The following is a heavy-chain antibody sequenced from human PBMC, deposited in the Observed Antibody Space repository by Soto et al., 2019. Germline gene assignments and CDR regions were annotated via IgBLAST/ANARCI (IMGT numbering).Heavy chain of an antibody. Sequence: PGGSLRLSCTASGFPFSNYAMSWVRQAPGKGLEWVAGISGNGLNTYYADSVKGRFTVSRDNSKNILYLQIKNLRVEDTAIYFCAKDIIMILMVVLDHWGQGNLVTVSS. J-gene: IGHJ4*02. CDR3: AKDIIMILMVVLDH. CDR1: GFPFSNYA. D-gene: IGHD3-22*01. CDR2: ISGNGLNT. V-gene: IGHV3-23*01.